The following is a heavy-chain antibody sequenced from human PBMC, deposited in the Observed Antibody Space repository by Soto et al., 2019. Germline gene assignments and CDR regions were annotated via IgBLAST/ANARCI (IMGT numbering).Heavy chain of an antibody. CDR3: ARDGPYCSGGSCYSGAWFDP. V-gene: IGHV1-3*04. Sequence: ASVKVSCKASGYTFTSYAMHWVRQAPGQRLEWMGWINTGNGNTKYSQKFQGRVTITRDTSASTAYMELSSLRSEDTAVYYCARDGPYCSGGSCYSGAWFDPWGQGTLVTVSS. J-gene: IGHJ5*02. CDR1: GYTFTSYA. CDR2: INTGNGNT. D-gene: IGHD2-15*01.